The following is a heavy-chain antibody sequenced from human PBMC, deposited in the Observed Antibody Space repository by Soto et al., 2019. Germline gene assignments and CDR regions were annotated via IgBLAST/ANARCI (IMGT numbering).Heavy chain of an antibody. D-gene: IGHD2-2*01. V-gene: IGHV4-59*01. Sequence: QVQLQESGPGLVKPSETLSLTCTVSGGSISSYYWSWIRQPPGKGLEWIGYIYYSGSTNYNPSLKSRVTISVDTSKNQYSLKLSSVTAADTAVYYCAREYPHYCSSTSCYNWFDPWGQGTLVTVSS. J-gene: IGHJ5*02. CDR2: IYYSGST. CDR1: GGSISSYY. CDR3: AREYPHYCSSTSCYNWFDP.